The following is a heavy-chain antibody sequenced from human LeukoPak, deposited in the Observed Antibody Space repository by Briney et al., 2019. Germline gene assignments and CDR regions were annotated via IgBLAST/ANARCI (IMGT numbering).Heavy chain of an antibody. V-gene: IGHV3-53*01. J-gene: IGHJ3*02. CDR3: ARSGCSYGFRGKDDAFDI. D-gene: IGHD5-18*01. CDR1: GGSFSYYY. CDR2: IYSGSST. Sequence: PSETLSLTCAVYGGSFSYYYWSWVRQAPGKGLEWVSLIYSGSSTYYADSVKGRFTISRDNSKNTLYLQMNSLRAEDTAVYYCARSGCSYGFRGKDDAFDIWGQGTMVTVSS.